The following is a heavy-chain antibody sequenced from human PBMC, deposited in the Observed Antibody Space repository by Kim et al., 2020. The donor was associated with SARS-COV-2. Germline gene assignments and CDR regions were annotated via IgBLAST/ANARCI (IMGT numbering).Heavy chain of an antibody. CDR2: INHSGST. Sequence: SETLSLTCAVYGWSFSGYYWSWIRQPPGKGLEWIWEINHSGSTNYNPALKSRVTISVDTSKNQSPLKLSSVPSADTAVYYCAGGARVAGVDDWGQGTLVTVSS. CDR1: GWSFSGYY. CDR3: AGGARVAGVDD. V-gene: IGHV4-34*01. D-gene: IGHD6-19*01. J-gene: IGHJ4*02.